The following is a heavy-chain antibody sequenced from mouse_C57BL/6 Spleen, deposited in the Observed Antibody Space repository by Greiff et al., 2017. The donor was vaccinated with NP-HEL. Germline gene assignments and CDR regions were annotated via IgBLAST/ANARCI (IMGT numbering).Heavy chain of an antibody. CDR2: IYPGNSDT. CDR1: GYTFTSYW. CDR3: TRRAETLRSFAY. V-gene: IGHV1-5*01. J-gene: IGHJ3*01. Sequence: EVQLQQSGTVLARPGASVKMSCKTSGYTFTSYWMHWVKQRPGQGLEWIGAIYPGNSDTSYNQKFKGKAKLTAVTSASTAYMELSSLTNEDSAVYYCTRRAETLRSFAYWGQGTLVTVSA. D-gene: IGHD1-1*01.